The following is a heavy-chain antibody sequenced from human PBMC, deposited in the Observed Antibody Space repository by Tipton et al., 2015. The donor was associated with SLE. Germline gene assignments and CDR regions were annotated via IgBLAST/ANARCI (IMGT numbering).Heavy chain of an antibody. CDR1: GGSISSSSYY. V-gene: IGHV4-39*07. Sequence: TLSLTCTVSGGSISSSSYYWGWIRQPPGKGLEWIGGIYYSGSTYYNPSLKSRVTISVDTSKNQFSLKLSSVTAADTAVYYCARLIVVATSDYGGQGTLVTVSS. CDR3: ARLIVVATSDY. CDR2: IYYSGST. J-gene: IGHJ4*02. D-gene: IGHD1-26*01.